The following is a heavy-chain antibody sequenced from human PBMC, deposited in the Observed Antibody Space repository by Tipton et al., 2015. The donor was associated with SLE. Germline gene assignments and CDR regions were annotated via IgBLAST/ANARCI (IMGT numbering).Heavy chain of an antibody. CDR2: IYYSGST. Sequence: TLSLTCTVSGGSISGYYWSWIRQPPGKELEWIGYIYYSGSTNYNPSLKSRVTISVDTSTNQFSLKLSSVTAADTAVYYCARMSRGTYFDYWGQGTLVTVSS. J-gene: IGHJ4*02. D-gene: IGHD1-26*01. CDR3: ARMSRGTYFDY. V-gene: IGHV4-59*01. CDR1: GGSISGYY.